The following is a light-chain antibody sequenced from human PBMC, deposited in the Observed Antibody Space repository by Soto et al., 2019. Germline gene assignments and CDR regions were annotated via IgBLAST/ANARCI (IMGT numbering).Light chain of an antibody. CDR2: DVA. CDR3: AAWDASLNGVV. Sequence: QSVLTQPASVSDSPGQSITISCTGTSSDVGGSNFVSWYQQHPGKPPKLIIYDVANRPSGVSNRFSGSKSGSTASLIISRLQTEDEADYYCAAWDASLNGVVFGGGTKVTVL. J-gene: IGLJ2*01. CDR1: SSDVGGSNF. V-gene: IGLV2-14*03.